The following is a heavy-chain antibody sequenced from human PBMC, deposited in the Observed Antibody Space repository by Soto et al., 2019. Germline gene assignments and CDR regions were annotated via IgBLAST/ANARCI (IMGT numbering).Heavy chain of an antibody. D-gene: IGHD3-9*01. CDR1: GYTLTELS. J-gene: IGHJ4*02. V-gene: IGHV1-24*01. CDR3: ATRSVRYFDWSPPKEFDY. Sequence: ASVNVSCKVSGYTLTELSMHWVRQAPGKGLEWMGGFDPEDGETIYAQKFQGRVTMTEDTSTDTAYMELSSLRSEDTAVYYCATRSVRYFDWSPPKEFDYWGQGTLVTVSS. CDR2: FDPEDGET.